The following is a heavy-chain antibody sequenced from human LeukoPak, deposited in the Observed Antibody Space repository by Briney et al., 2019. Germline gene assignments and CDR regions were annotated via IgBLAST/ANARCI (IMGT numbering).Heavy chain of an antibody. J-gene: IGHJ4*02. Sequence: PGGSLRLSCAASGFTFSNFAMGSVRQAPGKGLEWVAAIGASGTTTYYADSLKGRFTISRNNSKNTLYLQIHSLRADDTAVYYCAKEAPRSSWFVDYWGQGTLVTVSS. CDR3: AKEAPRSSWFVDY. CDR1: GFTFSNFA. CDR2: IGASGTTT. V-gene: IGHV3-23*01. D-gene: IGHD6-13*01.